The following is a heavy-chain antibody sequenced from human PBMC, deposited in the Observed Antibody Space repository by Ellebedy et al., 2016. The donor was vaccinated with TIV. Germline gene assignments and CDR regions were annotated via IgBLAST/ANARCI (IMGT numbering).Heavy chain of an antibody. V-gene: IGHV3-7*03. D-gene: IGHD5-12*01. CDR2: IKQGGSEK. CDR1: GFTFTNYW. J-gene: IGHJ4*02. Sequence: GGSLRLSCAASGFTFTNYWMSWVRQAPGKGLEWVATIKQGGSEKYYVDSVKGRFTISRDNAKNSLYLQMNSLRVEDTAVYYCARDLGHSGYDLFDSWGQGTLITVSS. CDR3: ARDLGHSGYDLFDS.